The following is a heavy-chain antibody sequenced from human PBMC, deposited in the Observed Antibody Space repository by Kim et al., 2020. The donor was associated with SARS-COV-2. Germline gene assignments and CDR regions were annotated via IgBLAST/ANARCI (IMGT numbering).Heavy chain of an antibody. CDR3: ARETTSEGLLVDY. Sequence: YAQKFQGRVTMNRDTSVSSAYMELSRLRSDDTAVYYCARETTSEGLLVDYWGQGTLVTVSS. D-gene: IGHD3-16*01. V-gene: IGHV1-2*02. J-gene: IGHJ4*02.